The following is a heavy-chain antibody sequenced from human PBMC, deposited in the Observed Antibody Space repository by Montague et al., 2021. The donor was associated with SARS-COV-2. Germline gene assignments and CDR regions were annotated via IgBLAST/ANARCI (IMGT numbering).Heavy chain of an antibody. CDR3: ARHRNYGDHSLDNWFHP. D-gene: IGHD4-17*01. V-gene: IGHV4-39*01. Sequence: SETLSLTCTVSGDSTSCPNCYWGWIRQAPGKGLDWIGTIYNSGTTCYXPSLKSRLTISIDTSKNQFSLKLTSVTAADTAVYYCARHRNYGDHSLDNWFHPWGQGILVTVSS. CDR1: GDSTSCPNCY. J-gene: IGHJ5*02. CDR2: IYNSGTT.